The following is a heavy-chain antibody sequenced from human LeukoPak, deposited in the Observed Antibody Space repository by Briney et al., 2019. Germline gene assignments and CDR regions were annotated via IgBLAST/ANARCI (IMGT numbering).Heavy chain of an antibody. D-gene: IGHD7-27*01. CDR3: ASMAPWAGDLYFDY. V-gene: IGHV4-61*02. CDR2: IYTSGST. Sequence: PSQTLSLTCTVSGGSISSGSYYWSWIRQPAGKGLEWIGRIYTSGSTNYNPSLKSRVTISVDTSKNQFSLKLSSVTAADTAVYYCASMAPWAGDLYFDYWGQGTLVTVSS. CDR1: GGSISSGSYY. J-gene: IGHJ4*02.